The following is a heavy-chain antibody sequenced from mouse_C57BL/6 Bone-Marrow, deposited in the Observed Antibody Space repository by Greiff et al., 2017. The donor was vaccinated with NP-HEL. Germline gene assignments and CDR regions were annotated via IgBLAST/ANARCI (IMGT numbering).Heavy chain of an antibody. D-gene: IGHD1-1*01. V-gene: IGHV2-5*01. CDR3: AKNYYGRGDAMDY. J-gene: IGHJ4*01. CDR1: GFSLTSYG. CDR2: IWRGGST. Sequence: QVQLQQSGPGLVQPSQSLSITCTVSGFSLTSYGVHWVRQSPGKGLEWLGVIWRGGSTDYNAAFMSRLSITKDNSKSQVFFKMNSLQADDTAIYYCAKNYYGRGDAMDYWGQGTSVTVSS.